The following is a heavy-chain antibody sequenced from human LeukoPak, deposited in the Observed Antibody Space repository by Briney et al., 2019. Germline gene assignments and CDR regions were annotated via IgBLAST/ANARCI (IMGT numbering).Heavy chain of an antibody. CDR1: GFTLSDYY. J-gene: IGHJ4*02. V-gene: IGHV3-11*04. Sequence: GGSLRLSCAASGFTLSDYYMSWIRQAPGKGLEWVSFISTGGSTEYYADSVRGRFTISRDNAKKSLFLQMNSLRAEDTAVYYCARATGYNYDYWGQGTLVTVSS. D-gene: IGHD5-18*01. CDR3: ARATGYNYDY. CDR2: ISTGGSTE.